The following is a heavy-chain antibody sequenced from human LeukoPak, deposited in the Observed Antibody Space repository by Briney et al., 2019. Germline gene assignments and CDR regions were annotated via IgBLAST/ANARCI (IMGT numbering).Heavy chain of an antibody. Sequence: SETLSLTCTVSGGSISNGAYYWTWIRQQPGKGLEWIGYIFYSGSTYYNPSLKSRITISVDTSMNQFSLRLNSVTAADTAIYYCARDLAVAGLSRGMDVWGQGTTVTVSS. J-gene: IGHJ6*02. D-gene: IGHD6-19*01. CDR2: IFYSGST. V-gene: IGHV4-31*03. CDR1: GGSISNGAYY. CDR3: ARDLAVAGLSRGMDV.